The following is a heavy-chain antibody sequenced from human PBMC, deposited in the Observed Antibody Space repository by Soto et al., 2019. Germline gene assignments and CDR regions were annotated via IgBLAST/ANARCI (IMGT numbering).Heavy chain of an antibody. Sequence: QVQLLQSGAELREPGSSVRVSCTPSGGTFVSSAFAWVRQAPGGKIEWMGGIITILGSTKYAEKFLGRLTIRADDTAGTTYLELSSLTFDDTAVYFCAKKNPHGDSNKAWLDPWGQGTLVTVST. D-gene: IGHD2-8*01. V-gene: IGHV1-69*01. J-gene: IGHJ5*02. CDR2: IITILGST. CDR3: AKKNPHGDSNKAWLDP. CDR1: GGTFVSSA.